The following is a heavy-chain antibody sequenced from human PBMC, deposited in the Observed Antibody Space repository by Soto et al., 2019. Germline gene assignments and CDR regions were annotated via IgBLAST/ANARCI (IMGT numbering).Heavy chain of an antibody. J-gene: IGHJ6*02. CDR1: GYTFTSYG. D-gene: IGHD6-19*01. CDR2: ISAYNGNT. V-gene: IGHV1-18*01. CDR3: ARDRADSRGWLTYYYDGMDV. Sequence: GASVKGSCKASGYTFTSYGISWVRHAPGQGLEWVGWISAYNGNTNYAQKLQGRVTMTTDTSTSTANMERRSLRSDDTDVYYCARDRADSRGWLTYYYDGMDVWG.